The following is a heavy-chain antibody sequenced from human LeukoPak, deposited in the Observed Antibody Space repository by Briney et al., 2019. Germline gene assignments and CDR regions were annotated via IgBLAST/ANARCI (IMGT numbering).Heavy chain of an antibody. D-gene: IGHD2-21*01. CDR2: ISGSGGST. J-gene: IGHJ4*02. CDR3: DPISDVWRP. Sequence: GGSLRLSCAASGFTFSSYAMSWVRQAPGKGLEWVSGISGSGGSTYYADSVEGRFTISRDNSKNTLYLQMNSLRAEDTAVYYCDPISDVWRPGGQGTLVTVSS. CDR1: GFTFSSYA. V-gene: IGHV3-23*01.